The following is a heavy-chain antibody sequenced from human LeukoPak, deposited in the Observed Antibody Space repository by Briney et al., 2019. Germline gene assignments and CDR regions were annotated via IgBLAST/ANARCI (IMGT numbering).Heavy chain of an antibody. CDR1: GFTFSSYA. V-gene: IGHV3-30*14. J-gene: IGHJ5*02. CDR2: ISYDGSNK. Sequence: GGSLRLSCAASGFTFSSYAMHWVRQAPGKGLEWVAVISYDGSNKYYADSVKGRFTISRDNSKNTLHLQMNSLRAEDTAVYYCILVPPNPWGQGTLVTVSS. CDR3: ILVPPNP. D-gene: IGHD2-2*01.